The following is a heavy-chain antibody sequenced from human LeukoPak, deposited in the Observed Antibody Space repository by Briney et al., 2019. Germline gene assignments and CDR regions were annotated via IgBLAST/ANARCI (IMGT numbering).Heavy chain of an antibody. Sequence: GGSLRLSCAASGFTFSRYAMSWGRQAPGEGLGWVSAISGSGGSTYDADSVKGRFTISRDNSKNTLYLQMNSLRAEDTAVYYCAKAGSYKPFDYWGQGTLVTVSS. J-gene: IGHJ4*02. CDR2: ISGSGGST. CDR3: AKAGSYKPFDY. CDR1: GFTFSRYA. V-gene: IGHV3-23*01. D-gene: IGHD1-26*01.